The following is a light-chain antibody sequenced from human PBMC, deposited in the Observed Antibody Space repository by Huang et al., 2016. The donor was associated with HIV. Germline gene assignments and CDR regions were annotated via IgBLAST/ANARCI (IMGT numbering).Light chain of an antibody. CDR1: QSITTY. V-gene: IGKV1-39*01. CDR3: QQSYNLPYT. Sequence: DIQMTQSPPSLSASLGDRVTITGRASQSITTYLNWYRHKTGEAPELLIHATSTLQNEVPSRFSGGGSETDLTLNITNLQPEDVESYYCQQSYNLPYTFGRGTKEDIK. J-gene: IGKJ2*01. CDR2: ATS.